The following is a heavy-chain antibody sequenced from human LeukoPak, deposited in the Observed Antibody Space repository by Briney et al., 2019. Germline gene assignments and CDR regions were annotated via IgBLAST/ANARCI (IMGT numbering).Heavy chain of an antibody. Sequence: SETQSLTCTVSGGSISSYYWSWIRQPPGKGLEWIGYIYYSGSTNYNPSLKSRVTISVDTSKNQFSLKLSSVTAADTAVYYCARGGDTMIGRLDWFDPWGQGTLVTVSS. CDR1: GGSISSYY. CDR2: IYYSGST. D-gene: IGHD3-22*01. V-gene: IGHV4-59*01. J-gene: IGHJ5*02. CDR3: ARGGDTMIGRLDWFDP.